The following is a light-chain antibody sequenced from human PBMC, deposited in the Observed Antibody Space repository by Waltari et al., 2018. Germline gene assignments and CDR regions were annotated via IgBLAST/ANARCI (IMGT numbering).Light chain of an antibody. Sequence: DIVLTHSPDSLAVSLGEWATIRCRSSQSLLFTTNNKNYLAWFQQKPGQSPHLLIYWASTRESGVPDRFSGNGSGTDFTLTISSLQPEDVAVYYCQQYYSSWTFGQGTKVEIK. J-gene: IGKJ1*01. CDR2: WAS. CDR1: QSLLFTTNNKNY. V-gene: IGKV4-1*01. CDR3: QQYYSSWT.